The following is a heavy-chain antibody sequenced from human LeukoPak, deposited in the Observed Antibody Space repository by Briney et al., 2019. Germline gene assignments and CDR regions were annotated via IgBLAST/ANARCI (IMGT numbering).Heavy chain of an antibody. D-gene: IGHD5-24*01. Sequence: SGTLSLTCTVSGGSISSGSYYWSWIRQPAGKGLEWIGRIYTSGSTNYNPSLKSRVTISVDTSKNQFSLKLSSVTAADTAVYYCARGDGYNIDYWGQGTLVTVSS. J-gene: IGHJ4*02. CDR2: IYTSGST. CDR3: ARGDGYNIDY. CDR1: GGSISSGSYY. V-gene: IGHV4-61*02.